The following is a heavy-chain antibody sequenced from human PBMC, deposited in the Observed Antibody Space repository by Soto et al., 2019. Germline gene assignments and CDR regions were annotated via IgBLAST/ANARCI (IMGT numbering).Heavy chain of an antibody. CDR1: GFSLSTSGMC. V-gene: IGHV2-70*01. CDR3: ARIRNARGSGWYYFDY. D-gene: IGHD6-19*01. Sequence: SGPTQVNPTQTLTLTCSFSGFSLSTSGMCVSWIRQPPGKALEWLALIDWDDEKYYSTSLKTRLTISKDTSKNQVVLTMTNMDPVDTATYYCARIRNARGSGWYYFDYWGQGTLVTVSS. J-gene: IGHJ4*02. CDR2: IDWDDEK.